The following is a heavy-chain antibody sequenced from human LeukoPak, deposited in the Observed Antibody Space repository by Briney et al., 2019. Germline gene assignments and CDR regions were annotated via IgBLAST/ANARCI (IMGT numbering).Heavy chain of an antibody. CDR1: GFTFSSYW. CDR2: IKEDGSDK. D-gene: IGHD6-13*01. J-gene: IGHJ4*02. CDR3: ARSIAAAGDY. V-gene: IGHV3-7*03. Sequence: GGSLRLSCAVSGFTFSSYWMSWVRQAPGKGLEWVANIKEDGSDKNYVGSVKGRFTISRDNAKNSLFLQMNSLRAEDTAVYYCARSIAAAGDYWGQGTLVTVSS.